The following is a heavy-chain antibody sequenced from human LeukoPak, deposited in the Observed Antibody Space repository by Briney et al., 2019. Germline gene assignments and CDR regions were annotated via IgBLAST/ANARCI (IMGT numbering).Heavy chain of an antibody. CDR3: AKKWGVGTTTLDYFDY. J-gene: IGHJ4*02. CDR1: GFTFSNYA. CDR2: ISGRAGST. D-gene: IGHD1-26*01. Sequence: PGGSLRLSCAASGFTFSNYAMSWVRQAPGKGLEWVSGISGRAGSTYYADSVKGRFTISRDNSKNTLYLQMNSLTDDDTAVYYCAKKWGVGTTTLDYFDYWGQGTLVTVSS. V-gene: IGHV3-23*01.